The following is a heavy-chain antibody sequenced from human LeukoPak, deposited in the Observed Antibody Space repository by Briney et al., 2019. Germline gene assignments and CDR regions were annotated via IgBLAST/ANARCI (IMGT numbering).Heavy chain of an antibody. CDR3: ARVGDYYYMDV. CDR1: GFTFTTYS. CDR2: ISSSSTI. V-gene: IGHV3-48*04. J-gene: IGHJ6*03. Sequence: PGGSLRLSCAASGFTFTTYSMNWVRQAPGKGLEWVSYISSSSTIYYADSVKGRFTISRDNAKNSLYLQMNSLRADDMAVYFCARVGDYYYMDVWGKGTTVTVSS. D-gene: IGHD2-21*01.